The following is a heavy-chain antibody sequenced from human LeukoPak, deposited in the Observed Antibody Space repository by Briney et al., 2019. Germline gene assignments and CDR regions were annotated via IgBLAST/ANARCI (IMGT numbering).Heavy chain of an antibody. CDR1: GGSISSSSYY. Sequence: SETLSLTCTVSGGSISSSSYYWGWIRQPPGKGLEWIGSIYYSGSTYYNPSLKSRVTISVDTSKNQFSLKLSSVTAADTAVYYCAIEGGDAFDIWGQGTMVTVSS. V-gene: IGHV4-39*02. CDR3: AIEGGDAFDI. CDR2: IYYSGST. J-gene: IGHJ3*02. D-gene: IGHD3-16*01.